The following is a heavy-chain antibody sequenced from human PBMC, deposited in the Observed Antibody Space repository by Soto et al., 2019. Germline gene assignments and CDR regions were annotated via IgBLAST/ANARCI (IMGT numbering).Heavy chain of an antibody. Sequence: ASVKVSCKASGYTFTSYAMHWVRQAPGQRLEWMGWINAGNGNTKYSQKFQGRVTITADESTSTAYMGLSSLRSEDTAVYYCARGVTAAGTGGSDFDYWGQGTLVTVSS. CDR1: GYTFTSYA. CDR2: INAGNGNT. D-gene: IGHD6-13*01. CDR3: ARGVTAAGTGGSDFDY. J-gene: IGHJ4*02. V-gene: IGHV1-3*01.